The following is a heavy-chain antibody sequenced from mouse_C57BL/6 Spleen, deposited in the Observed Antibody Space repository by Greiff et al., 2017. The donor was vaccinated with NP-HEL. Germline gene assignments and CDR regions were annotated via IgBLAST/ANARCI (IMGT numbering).Heavy chain of an antibody. V-gene: IGHV1-9*01. CDR2: IYPGSGGT. CDR3: ADRQLSSYYGDY. CDR1: GYTFTGYW. Sequence: QVQLQQSGAELVKPGASVKLSCKASGYTFTGYWIDWVKQRPGHGLEWIGEIYPGSGGTNYNEKFKGKATFTADTSSNTAYMQLSSLTSEDSAIYYCADRQLSSYYGDYWGQGTTLTVSS. D-gene: IGHD1-1*01. J-gene: IGHJ2*01.